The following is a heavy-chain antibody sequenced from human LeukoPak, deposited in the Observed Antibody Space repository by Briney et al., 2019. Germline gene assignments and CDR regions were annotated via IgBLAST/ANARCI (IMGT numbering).Heavy chain of an antibody. CDR1: GGSISSYY. CDR3: ARQNWDYLPSIFDY. Sequence: SETLSLTCTVSGGSISSYYWSWIRQPPGKGLEWIGYIYYSGSTNYNPSLKSRVTISVDASKNQFSLKLSSVTAADTAVYYCARQNWDYLPSIFDYWGQGTLVTVSS. CDR2: IYYSGST. J-gene: IGHJ4*02. V-gene: IGHV4-59*08. D-gene: IGHD7-27*01.